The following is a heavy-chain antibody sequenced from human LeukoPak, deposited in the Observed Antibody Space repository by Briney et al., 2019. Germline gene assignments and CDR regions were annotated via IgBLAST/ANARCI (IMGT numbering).Heavy chain of an antibody. CDR2: INHYGST. D-gene: IGHD5-24*01. V-gene: IGHV4-34*01. CDR1: GGSFSGYY. J-gene: IGHJ4*02. CDR3: ARGIIEGRNGYNHYY. Sequence: SETLSLTCGVYGGSFSGYYWSWIRQPPGKGLEWIGKINHYGSTNYNPSLKSRVSISVDRSKNQFSLEMNSVTAADTAVYYCARGIIEGRNGYNHYYWGQGTLVTVSS.